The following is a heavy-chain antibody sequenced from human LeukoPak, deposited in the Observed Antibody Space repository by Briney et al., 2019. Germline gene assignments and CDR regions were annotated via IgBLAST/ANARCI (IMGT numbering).Heavy chain of an antibody. Sequence: NLGESLKISCKGSGYSFTSYWIGWVRQMPGKGLEWMGIIYPGDSDTRYSPSFQGQVTISADKSISTAYLQWSSLKASDTAMYYCASSTHDYSNQPAFDYWGQGTLVTVSS. V-gene: IGHV5-51*01. CDR1: GYSFTSYW. CDR2: IYPGDSDT. D-gene: IGHD4-11*01. J-gene: IGHJ4*02. CDR3: ASSTHDYSNQPAFDY.